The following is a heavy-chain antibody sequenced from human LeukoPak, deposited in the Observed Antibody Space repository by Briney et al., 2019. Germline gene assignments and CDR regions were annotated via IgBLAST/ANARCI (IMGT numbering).Heavy chain of an antibody. CDR2: ISSSSPYI. CDR3: ARVLRYCSGGNCYSGGLGYMDV. Sequence: GGSLRLPCAASAFTFSDYSMNWVRQAPGKGLEWVASISSSSPYIYYTDSVKGRFTISRDNAKNSLFLQMNSLRAEDTAVYYCARVLRYCSGGNCYSGGLGYMDVWGKGTTVTISS. CDR1: AFTFSDYS. D-gene: IGHD2-15*01. J-gene: IGHJ6*03. V-gene: IGHV3-21*04.